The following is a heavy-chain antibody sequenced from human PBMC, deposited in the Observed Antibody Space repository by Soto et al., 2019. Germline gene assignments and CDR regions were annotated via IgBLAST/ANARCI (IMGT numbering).Heavy chain of an antibody. CDR1: GYTLTELA. CDR3: ATGLLEWLAMLDY. Sequence: GASVKVSCKVSGYTLTELAMHWVRHAPGKGLEWMGGFDPEDGETIYAQKFQGRVTMTEDTSTDTAYMELSSLRSEDTAVYYCATGLLEWLAMLDYWGQGTLVTVSS. V-gene: IGHV1-24*01. CDR2: FDPEDGET. D-gene: IGHD3-3*01. J-gene: IGHJ4*02.